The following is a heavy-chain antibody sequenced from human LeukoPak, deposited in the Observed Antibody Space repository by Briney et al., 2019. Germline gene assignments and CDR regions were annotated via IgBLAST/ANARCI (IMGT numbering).Heavy chain of an antibody. V-gene: IGHV3-23*01. CDR1: GFTFGSYG. J-gene: IGHJ2*01. CDR3: ARELVSLGTGYFDL. Sequence: PGGSLRLSCEDSGFTFGSYGMTWVRQAPGKGLEWVSGITGSSTWTYYADSVRGRFTISRDNSKNTLHLQMNNLTADDTAISYCARELVSLGTGYFDLWGRGTLVTVSS. D-gene: IGHD7-27*01. CDR2: ITGSSTWT.